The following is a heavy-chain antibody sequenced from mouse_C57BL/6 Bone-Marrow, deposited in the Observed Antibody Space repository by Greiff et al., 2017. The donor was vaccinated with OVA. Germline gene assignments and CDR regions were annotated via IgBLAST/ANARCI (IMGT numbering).Heavy chain of an antibody. CDR2: ISSGGSYT. J-gene: IGHJ2*01. D-gene: IGHD2-3*01. V-gene: IGHV5-6*01. CDR1: GFTFSSSG. Sequence: VQLKESGGDLVKPGGSLKLSCAASGFTFSSSGMSWVRQTPDKLLEWVATISSGGSYTYYPDSVKGRFTISRDNAKNTLYLQMSSLKSEDTAMYYCARLGWLLLDYWGQGTTLTVSS. CDR3: ARLGWLLLDY.